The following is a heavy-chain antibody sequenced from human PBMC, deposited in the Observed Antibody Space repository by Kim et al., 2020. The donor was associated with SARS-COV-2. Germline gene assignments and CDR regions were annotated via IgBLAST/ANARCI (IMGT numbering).Heavy chain of an antibody. V-gene: IGHV1-18*01. J-gene: IGHJ6*02. CDR1: GYTFTSYG. D-gene: IGHD3-22*01. CDR3: ARDRPMIVVVITNYYYYGMDV. CDR2: ISAYNGNT. Sequence: ASVKVSCKASGYTFTSYGISWVRQAPGQGLEWLGWISAYNGNTNYAQKLQGRVTMTTDTSTSTAYMELRSLRSDDTAVYYCARDRPMIVVVITNYYYYGMDVWGQGTTVTVSS.